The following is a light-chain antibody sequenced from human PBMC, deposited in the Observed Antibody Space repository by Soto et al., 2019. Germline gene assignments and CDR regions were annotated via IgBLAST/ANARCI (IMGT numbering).Light chain of an antibody. V-gene: IGKV1-8*01. Sequence: AIRMTQSPSSLSASTGDRVTITCRASQGISSYLAWYQQKPGKAPKLLIYAASTLQSGVPSRFSGSGSGTDFTLTISCLQSEDFATYYCLQHNTYPVTFGQGTKVDIK. J-gene: IGKJ1*01. CDR3: LQHNTYPVT. CDR1: QGISSY. CDR2: AAS.